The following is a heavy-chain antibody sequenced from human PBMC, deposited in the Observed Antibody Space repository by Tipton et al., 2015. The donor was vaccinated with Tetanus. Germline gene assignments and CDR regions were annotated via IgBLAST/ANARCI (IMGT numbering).Heavy chain of an antibody. CDR3: ARMYSTSSPFDH. Sequence: QLVQSGGEVKKPGESLKISCKGSGYIFTNYWIGWVRQKPGKGLEWMGMIFPDDSDTRYSPSFQGHVTFSVDKSTSTVYLQWSSLKASDTAMYFCARMYSTSSPFDHWGQGTLVAVSS. J-gene: IGHJ4*02. V-gene: IGHV5-51*01. CDR1: GYIFTNYW. D-gene: IGHD6-6*01. CDR2: IFPDDSDT.